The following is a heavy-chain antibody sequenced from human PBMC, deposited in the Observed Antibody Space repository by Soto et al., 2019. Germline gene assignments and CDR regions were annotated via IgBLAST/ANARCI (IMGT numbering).Heavy chain of an antibody. J-gene: IGHJ4*02. V-gene: IGHV1-69*13. CDR3: ARLLSVPL. Sequence: SVKVSCKASGGTFNNYAVSWVRQVPGQGLEWMGGIIPIFGSANYAPQFQGRVTITAGESTRTVYMELSSLRSEDTAIYYCARLLSVPLWGQGTLVTVSS. D-gene: IGHD6-6*01. CDR1: GGTFNNYA. CDR2: IIPIFGSA.